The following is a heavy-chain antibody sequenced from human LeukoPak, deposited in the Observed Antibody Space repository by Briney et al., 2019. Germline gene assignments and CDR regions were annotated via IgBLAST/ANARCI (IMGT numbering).Heavy chain of an antibody. CDR1: GGSISSSSSY. CDR3: ARGLGYGSGSYYLGFDI. CDR2: IYYSGST. J-gene: IGHJ3*02. D-gene: IGHD3-10*01. V-gene: IGHV4-39*01. Sequence: PSETLSLTCTVFGGSISSSSSYWVWIRQPPGKGLEWIGSIYYSGSTYYNPSLKSRVTISVDTSKNQFSLKLSSVSAADTAVYYCARGLGYGSGSYYLGFDIWGQGTMVTVSS.